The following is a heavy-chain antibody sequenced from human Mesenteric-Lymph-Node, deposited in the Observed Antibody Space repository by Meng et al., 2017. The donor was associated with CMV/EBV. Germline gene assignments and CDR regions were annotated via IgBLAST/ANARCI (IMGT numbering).Heavy chain of an antibody. J-gene: IGHJ4*02. V-gene: IGHV3-30*03. D-gene: IGHD1-1*01. CDR1: GFSFSSYW. Sequence: GESLKISCAASGFSFSSYWMSWVRQAPGKGLQWVAVISYDGSKKYYGDSVKGRFTISRDDSKNTVYLQMNSLRSEDTAVYYCARDAADWNLDYWGQGTLVTVSS. CDR3: ARDAADWNLDY. CDR2: ISYDGSKK.